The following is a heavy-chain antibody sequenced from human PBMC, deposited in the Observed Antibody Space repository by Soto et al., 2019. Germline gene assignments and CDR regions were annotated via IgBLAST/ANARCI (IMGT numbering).Heavy chain of an antibody. CDR2: ISGTSETI. CDR3: ATGYCRSDNCHFTH. Sequence: DVQLVESGGGLVKPGGSLRLSCAASGFNLHNYAMTWVRQAPGKGLEWVSYISGTSETIVYADSVKGRFTISRDNAKNSLYLQLNSLRDEETAVYYCATGYCRSDNCHFTHWGQGTLVTVSS. J-gene: IGHJ4*02. D-gene: IGHD2-2*03. CDR1: GFNLHNYA. V-gene: IGHV3-48*02.